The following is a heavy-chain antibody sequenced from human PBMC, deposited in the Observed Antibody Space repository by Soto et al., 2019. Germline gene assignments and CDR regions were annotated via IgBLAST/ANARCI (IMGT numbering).Heavy chain of an antibody. V-gene: IGHV3-21*01. J-gene: IGHJ3*02. CDR3: ARSGAVAANDAFDI. Sequence: PGGSLRLSCAASGFTFSSYSMNWVRQAPGKGLEWVSSISSSSSYIYYADSVKGRFTISRDNAKNSLYLQMNSLRAEDTAVYYCARSGAVAANDAFDIWGQGTMVTVSS. CDR1: GFTFSSYS. D-gene: IGHD6-19*01. CDR2: ISSSSSYI.